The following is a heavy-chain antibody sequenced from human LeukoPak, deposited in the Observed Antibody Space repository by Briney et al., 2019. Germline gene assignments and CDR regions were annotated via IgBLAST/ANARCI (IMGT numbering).Heavy chain of an antibody. V-gene: IGHV4-59*08. CDR2: ILYSGTT. J-gene: IGHJ4*02. CDR3: ARMGGYSGYATH. D-gene: IGHD5-12*01. CDR1: GGSISTYY. Sequence: SETLSLTCTVSGGSISTYYWSWIRQPPGKGLEWIGYILYSGTTKSNPSLKNRVTISVDASKNQISLKLTSVTAADTAFYYCARMGGYSGYATHWGQGTLVTVSS.